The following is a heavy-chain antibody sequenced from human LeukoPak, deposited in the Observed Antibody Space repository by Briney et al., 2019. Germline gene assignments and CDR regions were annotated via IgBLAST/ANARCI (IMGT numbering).Heavy chain of an antibody. CDR2: MNPNSGNT. CDR1: GYTFTTYD. J-gene: IGHJ4*02. CDR3: ARDNYGDYSDY. Sequence: ASVKVSCKASGYTFTTYDINWVRQATGQGLEWMGWMNPNSGNTGYAQKFQGRVTITRDTSASTAYMELSSLRSADTAVYYCARDNYGDYSDYWGQGTLVTVSS. D-gene: IGHD4-17*01. V-gene: IGHV1-8*01.